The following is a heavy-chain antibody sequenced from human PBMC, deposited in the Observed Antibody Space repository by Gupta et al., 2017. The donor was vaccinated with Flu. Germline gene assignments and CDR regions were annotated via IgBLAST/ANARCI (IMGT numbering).Heavy chain of an antibody. V-gene: IGHV4-34*01. CDR2: INHGGGT. CDR1: GGSFSGYY. Sequence: GGSFSGYYWVWIRQPPGKGLEWIGEINHGGGTNYNPSLKSRVTISMDTSKSQFSLNLNSVTAADTAVYYCATTPGTNYYYYYMDVWGKGTTVTVSS. CDR3: ATTPGTNYYYYYMDV. J-gene: IGHJ6*03.